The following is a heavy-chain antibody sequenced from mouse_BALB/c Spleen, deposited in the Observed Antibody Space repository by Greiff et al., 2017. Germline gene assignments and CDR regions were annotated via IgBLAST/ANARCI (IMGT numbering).Heavy chain of an antibody. CDR2: IYPGNSDT. CDR1: GYTFTSYW. Sequence: VQLQQSGTVLARPGASVKMSCKASGYTFTSYWMHWVKQRPGQGLEWIGAIYPGNSDTSYNQKFKGKAKLTAVTSTSTAYMELSSLTNEDSAVFYCTRESLRKDYYAMDCWGQGTSVTVSS. V-gene: IGHV1-5*01. CDR3: TRESLRKDYYAMDC. J-gene: IGHJ4*01. D-gene: IGHD1-1*01.